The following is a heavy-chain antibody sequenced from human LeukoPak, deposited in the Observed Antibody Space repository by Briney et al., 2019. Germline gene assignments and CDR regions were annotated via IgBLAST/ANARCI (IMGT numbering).Heavy chain of an antibody. J-gene: IGHJ6*03. V-gene: IGHV5-51*01. CDR1: GYSFTSYW. CDR3: ARAICSSTSCYYMDV. D-gene: IGHD2-2*01. CDR2: IYPGDSDT. Sequence: EESLKISCKGSGYSFTSYWIGWVRQMPGKGLEWMGIIYPGDSDTRYSPSFQGQVTISADKSISTAYLQWSSLKASDTAMYYCARAICSSTSCYYMDVWGKGTTVTVSS.